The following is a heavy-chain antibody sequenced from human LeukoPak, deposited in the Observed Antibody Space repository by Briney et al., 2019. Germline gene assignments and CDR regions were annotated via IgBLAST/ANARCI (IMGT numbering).Heavy chain of an antibody. J-gene: IGHJ3*02. V-gene: IGHV4-4*07. CDR1: GGSISSYY. Sequence: PSETLSLTCTVSGGSISSYYWSWIRQPAEKGLGWIGRIYTSGSTNYNPSLKSRVTMSVDTSKNQFSLKLSSVTAADTAVYYCAREPNYDILTGYYKGGDAFDIWGQGTMVTVSS. CDR2: IYTSGST. D-gene: IGHD3-9*01. CDR3: AREPNYDILTGYYKGGDAFDI.